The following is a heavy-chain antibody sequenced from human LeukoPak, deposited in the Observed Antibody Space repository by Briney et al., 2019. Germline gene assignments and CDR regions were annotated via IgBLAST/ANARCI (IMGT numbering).Heavy chain of an antibody. CDR1: GGSISSSSYY. Sequence: PSETLSLTCTVSGGSISSSSYYWGWLRQPPGKGLEWFGSIYYSGSTYYNPSLKRRVTISVDTSKNQFSLKLSSVTAADTAVYYCARQKPGYCTSTSCYASNWFDPWGQGTLVTVSS. CDR2: IYYSGST. D-gene: IGHD2-2*01. J-gene: IGHJ5*02. CDR3: ARQKPGYCTSTSCYASNWFDP. V-gene: IGHV4-39*01.